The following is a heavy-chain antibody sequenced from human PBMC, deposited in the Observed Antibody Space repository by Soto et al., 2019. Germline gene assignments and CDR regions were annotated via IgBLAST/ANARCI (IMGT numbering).Heavy chain of an antibody. J-gene: IGHJ5*01. D-gene: IGHD2-21*01. CDR3: ARSDGYHFNWLDS. Sequence: QVQLVQSGAEVKTPGASVKVSCKASGYTFASYDINWVRQAPGQGLEWMGWMNPNSNNTGYAQKLQGRLTMTRDIALSIAHMELSSLRNEDTAVYYCARSDGYHFNWLDSWCQGTLVTVSA. CDR1: GYTFASYD. CDR2: MNPNSNNT. V-gene: IGHV1-8*01.